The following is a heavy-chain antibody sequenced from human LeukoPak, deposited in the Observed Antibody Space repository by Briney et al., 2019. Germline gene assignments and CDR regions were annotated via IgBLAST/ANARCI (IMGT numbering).Heavy chain of an antibody. CDR2: ISYDGSNK. Sequence: GGSLRLSCAASGFTFSSYGMHWVRQAPGKGLEWVAVISYDGSNKYYADSVKGRFTISRDNSKNTLYLQMNSLRAEDTAVYYCAKRAVVVAAKFGNYFDYWGRGTLVTVSS. J-gene: IGHJ4*02. CDR1: GFTFSSYG. V-gene: IGHV3-30*18. CDR3: AKRAVVVAAKFGNYFDY. D-gene: IGHD2-15*01.